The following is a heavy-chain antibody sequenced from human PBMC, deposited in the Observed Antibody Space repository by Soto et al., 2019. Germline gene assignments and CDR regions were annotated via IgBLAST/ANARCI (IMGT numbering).Heavy chain of an antibody. V-gene: IGHV1-69*13. Sequence: SVKVSCKASGGTFSSYAISWVRQAPGQGLEWMGGIIPIFGTANYAQKFQGRVTITADESTSTAYMELSSLRSEDTAVYYCASYDYYIPNYYYYGMDVWGQGTTVTVSS. CDR3: ASYDYYIPNYYYYGMDV. CDR2: IIPIFGTA. J-gene: IGHJ6*02. CDR1: GGTFSSYA. D-gene: IGHD3-3*01.